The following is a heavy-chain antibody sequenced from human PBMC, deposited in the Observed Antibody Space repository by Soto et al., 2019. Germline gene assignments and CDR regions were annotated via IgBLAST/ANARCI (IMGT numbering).Heavy chain of an antibody. D-gene: IGHD6-19*01. V-gene: IGHV1-24*01. J-gene: IGHJ4*02. CDR2: FDPEDGET. Sequence: ASVKVSCKVSGYTLTELSMHWVRQAPGKGLEWMGGFDPEDGETIYAQKFQGRVTMTEDTSTDTAYMELSSLRSEDTAVYYCATVTPGYSSGWAYYFDYWGKGTLVTVSS. CDR1: GYTLTELS. CDR3: ATVTPGYSSGWAYYFDY.